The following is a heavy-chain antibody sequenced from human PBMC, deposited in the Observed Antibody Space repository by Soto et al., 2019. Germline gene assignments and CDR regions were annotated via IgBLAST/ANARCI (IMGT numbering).Heavy chain of an antibody. CDR3: ARPNLYCTSTSCYDS. D-gene: IGHD2-2*01. CDR2: ISGSGGST. V-gene: IGHV3-23*01. Sequence: GGSLRLSCAASGFTFSTYAMSWVRQAPGKGLEWVSAISGSGGSTYYADSMKGRFTISRDNSKNTLYLQMNSLRAGDTAVYYCARPNLYCTSTSCYDSWGQGTLVTVSS. J-gene: IGHJ4*02. CDR1: GFTFSTYA.